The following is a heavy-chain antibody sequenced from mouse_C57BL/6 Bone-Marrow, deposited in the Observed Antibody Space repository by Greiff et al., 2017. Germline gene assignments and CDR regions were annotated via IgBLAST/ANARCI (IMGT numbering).Heavy chain of an antibody. CDR3: ARFYYYGFAY. Sequence: EVQLPQSGPVLVKPGASVKMSCKASGYTFTDYYMNWVKQSHGKSLEWIGVINPYNGGTSYNQKFKGKATLTVDKSSSTAYMELNSLTSEDSAVYYCARFYYYGFAYWGQGTLVTVSA. CDR2: INPYNGGT. V-gene: IGHV1-19*01. D-gene: IGHD1-1*01. CDR1: GYTFTDYY. J-gene: IGHJ3*01.